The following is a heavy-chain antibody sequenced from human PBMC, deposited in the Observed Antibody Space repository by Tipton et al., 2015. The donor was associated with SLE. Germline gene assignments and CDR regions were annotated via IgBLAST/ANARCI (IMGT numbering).Heavy chain of an antibody. CDR3: AREGGYCSGGSCYSGY. CDR1: GGSISSHY. Sequence: TLSLTCTVSGGSISSHYWSWIRQPPGKGLEWIGYIYYSGSTNYNPSLKSRVTISVDTSKNQFSLKLSSVTAADTAVYYFAREGGYCSGGSCYSGYWGQGTLVTVSS. J-gene: IGHJ4*02. D-gene: IGHD2-15*01. V-gene: IGHV4-59*11. CDR2: IYYSGST.